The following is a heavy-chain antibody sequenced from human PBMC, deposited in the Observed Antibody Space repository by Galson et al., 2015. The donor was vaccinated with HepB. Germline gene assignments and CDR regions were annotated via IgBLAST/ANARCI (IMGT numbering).Heavy chain of an antibody. J-gene: IGHJ6*02. D-gene: IGHD3-22*01. V-gene: IGHV1-3*01. Sequence: SVKVSCKASGYIFSNYAIHWVRQAPGQRLEWMGWINAGNGDTVYSQNFQDRVTITRDTSATTAYMELSSLTSEDTAVYYCARSPLFYYHSSAYFYYYGMDVWDQGTTVTVSS. CDR3: ARSPLFYYHSSAYFYYYGMDV. CDR1: GYIFSNYA. CDR2: INAGNGDT.